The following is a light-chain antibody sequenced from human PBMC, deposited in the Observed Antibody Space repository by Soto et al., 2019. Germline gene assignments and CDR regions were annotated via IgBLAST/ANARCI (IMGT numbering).Light chain of an antibody. J-gene: IGLJ2*01. V-gene: IGLV1-47*01. CDR1: NSNIGSNS. CDR3: ATWDDSLIGPV. Sequence: QSVLTQPPSASGTPGQRVSISCSGSNSNIGSNSVSWYQQLPGTAPKLLIYRDDQRPSGVTDRFSGSKSGTSASLAISGLRSEDEADYHCATWDDSLIGPVFGGGT. CDR2: RDD.